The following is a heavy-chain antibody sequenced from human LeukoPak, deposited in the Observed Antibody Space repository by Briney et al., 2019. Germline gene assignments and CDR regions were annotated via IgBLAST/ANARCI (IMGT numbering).Heavy chain of an antibody. V-gene: IGHV4-39*01. Sequence: SETLSLTCTVSGGSISSSSYYWGWNRQPPGKGLEWIGSIYYSGSTYYNPSLKSRVTISVDTSKNQFSLKLSSVTAADTAVYYCARRPFYYYDSSGLPGNYFDYWGQGTLVTVSS. D-gene: IGHD3-22*01. CDR1: GGSISSSSYY. CDR3: ARRPFYYYDSSGLPGNYFDY. CDR2: IYYSGST. J-gene: IGHJ4*02.